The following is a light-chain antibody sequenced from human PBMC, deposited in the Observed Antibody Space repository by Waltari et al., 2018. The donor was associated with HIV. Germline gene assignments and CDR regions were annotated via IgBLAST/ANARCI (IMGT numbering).Light chain of an antibody. V-gene: IGKV3-20*01. Sequence: EIVLTQSPGTLSLSPGQRAILPCRASQSVSSSYLAGYQQKPGQAPRLLIYGASSRATGIPDRFSGSGSGKDFTLSISRREPEDFAVYYCQQYGSSPTFGQGTKLEIK. J-gene: IGKJ2*01. CDR3: QQYGSSPT. CDR1: QSVSSSY. CDR2: GAS.